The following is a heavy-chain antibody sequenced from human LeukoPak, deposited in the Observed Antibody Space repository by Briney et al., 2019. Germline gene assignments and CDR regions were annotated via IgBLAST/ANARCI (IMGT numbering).Heavy chain of an antibody. V-gene: IGHV3-23*01. CDR3: AKDDGGSYYLDY. J-gene: IGHJ4*02. CDR1: GFTFSNYA. D-gene: IGHD1-26*01. CDR2: ISGSGGST. Sequence: PGGSLRLSCAASGFTFSNYAMNWVRQAPGKGPEWVSGISGSGGSTYYADSVKGRFTISRDNSKNTLYLQMNSLRAEDTAVYYCAKDDGGSYYLDYWGQGTLVTVSS.